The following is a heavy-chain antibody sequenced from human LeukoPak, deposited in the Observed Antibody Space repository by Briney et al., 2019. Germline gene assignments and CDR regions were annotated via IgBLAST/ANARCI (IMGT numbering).Heavy chain of an antibody. V-gene: IGHV3-11*03. Sequence: GGSLRLSCAASGFTFSDYYMSWIRQAPGKGLEWVSYTSISSTYTNYADSVKGRFTISRDNAKNSLYLQMNGLRAEDTAVYYCARSLIAVAVFDSWGQGTLVTVSS. CDR1: GFTFSDYY. CDR2: TSISSTYT. CDR3: ARSLIAVAVFDS. J-gene: IGHJ4*02. D-gene: IGHD6-19*01.